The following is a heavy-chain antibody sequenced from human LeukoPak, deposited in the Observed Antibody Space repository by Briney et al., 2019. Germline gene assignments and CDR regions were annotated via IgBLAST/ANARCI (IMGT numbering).Heavy chain of an antibody. V-gene: IGHV3-23*01. CDR3: ARETFGTGTTSSAFDI. CDR1: GFTFSSYA. J-gene: IGHJ3*02. D-gene: IGHD1-7*01. Sequence: GGSLRLSCAASGFTFSSYAMSWVRQAPGKGLEWVSAVSGSGGSTYYADSVKGRFTISRDNSKNTLYLQMNSLRAEDTAVYYCARETFGTGTTSSAFDIWGQGTMVTVSS. CDR2: VSGSGGST.